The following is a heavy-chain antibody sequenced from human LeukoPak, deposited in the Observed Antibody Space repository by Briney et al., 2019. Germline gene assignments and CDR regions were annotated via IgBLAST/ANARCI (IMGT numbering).Heavy chain of an antibody. V-gene: IGHV3-33*06. CDR2: IWYDGSNK. CDR3: AKSGYDFWSGYLYYYYYYMDV. Sequence: GGSLRLSCAASGFTFSSYGMHWVRQAPGKGLEWVAVIWYDGSNKYYADSVKGRFTISRDNSKNTLYLQMNSLRAEDTAVYYCAKSGYDFWSGYLYYYYYYMDVWGKGTTVTVSS. D-gene: IGHD3-3*01. J-gene: IGHJ6*03. CDR1: GFTFSSYG.